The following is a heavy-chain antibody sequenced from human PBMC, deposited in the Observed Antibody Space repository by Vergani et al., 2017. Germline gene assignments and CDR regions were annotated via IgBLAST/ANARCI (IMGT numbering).Heavy chain of an antibody. CDR2: IIPIFGTA. CDR3: ARVRELAPSYYYYYMDV. J-gene: IGHJ6*03. Sequence: QVQLVQSGAEVKKPGSSVKVSCKASGGTFSSYAISWVRQAPGQGLEWMGGIIPIFGTANYAQKFQGRVTITADESTRTAYMEPSSRRSEDTAVYYCARVRELAPSYYYYYMDVWGKGTTVTVSS. CDR1: GGTFSSYA. D-gene: IGHD1-26*01. V-gene: IGHV1-69*13.